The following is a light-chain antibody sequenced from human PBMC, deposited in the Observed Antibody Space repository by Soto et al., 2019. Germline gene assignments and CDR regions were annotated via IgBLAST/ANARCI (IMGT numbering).Light chain of an antibody. CDR1: QRVSSN. V-gene: IGKV3-15*01. CDR3: QQYNNWPYMYT. J-gene: IGKJ2*01. CDR2: GAS. Sequence: EIVMTQSPATLSVSPVERATLSCRASQRVSSNLAWYQQKPGQAPRLLIYGASTRATGIPARFSGSGSGTEFTLTISSLQSEDFAVYYCQQYNNWPYMYTFSQGNKLEIK.